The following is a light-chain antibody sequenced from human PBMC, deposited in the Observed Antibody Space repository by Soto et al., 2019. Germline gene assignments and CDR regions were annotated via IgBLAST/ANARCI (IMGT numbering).Light chain of an antibody. Sequence: EIVLTQSPATLSLYPGERATLSCRASPSIDTLLSWYQQKPGQVPRLLIYDASNRATGIPARFSGSGSGTDFTLTISSLEPEDSAVYYCQQRRDWPITFGGGTKVEIK. J-gene: IGKJ4*01. CDR1: PSIDTL. CDR2: DAS. CDR3: QQRRDWPIT. V-gene: IGKV3-11*01.